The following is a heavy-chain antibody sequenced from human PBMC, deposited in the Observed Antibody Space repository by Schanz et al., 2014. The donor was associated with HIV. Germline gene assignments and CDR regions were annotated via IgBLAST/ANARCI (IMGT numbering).Heavy chain of an antibody. J-gene: IGHJ4*02. Sequence: EVQLLESGGGLVQPGGSLRISCVASGFSFLRYEMTWVRQAPGKGLEWVAGISGSGGSTYPADSVKGRFTISRDNSKNTLYLQMNSLRDEDTAVYYCVMGAGPLEYWGQGTLVTVSS. D-gene: IGHD3-16*01. CDR3: VMGAGPLEY. CDR2: ISGSGGST. V-gene: IGHV3-23*01. CDR1: GFSFLRYE.